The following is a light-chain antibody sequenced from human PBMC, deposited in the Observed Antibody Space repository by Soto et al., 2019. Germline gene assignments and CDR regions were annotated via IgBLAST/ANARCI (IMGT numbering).Light chain of an antibody. V-gene: IGKV3-20*01. CDR2: AAS. Sequence: EVVLTQSPGTLSLSPGERTTLSCRASQSVSSSYLAWYQQKPGQAPRLLIYAASSRATGIPDRFSGSGSGTDFTLSISRPEPEDFAVYYCQHYGSSRWTFGQGTKVEIK. CDR1: QSVSSSY. J-gene: IGKJ1*01. CDR3: QHYGSSRWT.